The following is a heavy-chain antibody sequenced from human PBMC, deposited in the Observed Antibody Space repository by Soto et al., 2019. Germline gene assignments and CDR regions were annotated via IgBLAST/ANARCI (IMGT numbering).Heavy chain of an antibody. CDR3: AKPPGWLVPAEYFQH. V-gene: IGHV3-30*18. Sequence: VQLVESGGGLVQPGGSLRLSCAASGFSFSSYGMHWVRQAPGKGLEWVAVISYDGSNKYYADSVKGRFTISRDNSKNTLYLQMNSLRAEDTAVYYCAKPPGWLVPAEYFQHWGQGTLVTVSS. CDR2: ISYDGSNK. J-gene: IGHJ1*01. D-gene: IGHD6-19*01. CDR1: GFSFSSYG.